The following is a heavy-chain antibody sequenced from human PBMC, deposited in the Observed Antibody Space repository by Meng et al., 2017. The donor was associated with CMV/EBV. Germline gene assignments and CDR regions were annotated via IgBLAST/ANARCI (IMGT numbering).Heavy chain of an antibody. CDR1: GVTFSSHS. J-gene: IGHJ5*02. CDR3: ARDTDSRRWSGYYGWFDP. CDR2: IKSGGDTK. D-gene: IGHD3-3*01. Sequence: GESLKISCAASGVTFSSHSMNWVRQAPGKGLEWVSYIKSGGDTKHYADSVKGRFTISRDNAENSLYLQMNSLRAEDTAVYYCARDTDSRRWSGYYGWFDPWGQGTLVTVSS. V-gene: IGHV3-48*04.